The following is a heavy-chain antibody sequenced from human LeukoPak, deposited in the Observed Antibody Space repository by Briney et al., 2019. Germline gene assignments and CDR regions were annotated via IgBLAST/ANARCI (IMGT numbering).Heavy chain of an antibody. J-gene: IGHJ6*02. CDR3: ARASPYYYYVMDV. Sequence: GASVKVSCKASGYTFTGYYMHWVRQAPGQGLEWTGWINPNSGGTNYAQKFQGRVTMTRDTSISTAYMDLSRLRSDDTAVYYCARASPYYYYVMDVWGQGTTVTVSS. V-gene: IGHV1-2*02. CDR2: INPNSGGT. CDR1: GYTFTGYY.